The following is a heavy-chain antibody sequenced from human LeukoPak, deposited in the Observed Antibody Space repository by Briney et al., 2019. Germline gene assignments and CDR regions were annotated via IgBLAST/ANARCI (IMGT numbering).Heavy chain of an antibody. V-gene: IGHV1-2*02. D-gene: IGHD2-2*01. Sequence: ASVKVSCKTSGYTFTGYYMHWVRQAPGQGLEWMGWINPNSGGTNYAQKFQGRVTMTRDTSISTAYMELSRLRSDDTAVYYCAREVVRRRAFDIWGQGTMVTVSS. CDR2: INPNSGGT. J-gene: IGHJ3*02. CDR1: GYTFTGYY. CDR3: AREVVRRRAFDI.